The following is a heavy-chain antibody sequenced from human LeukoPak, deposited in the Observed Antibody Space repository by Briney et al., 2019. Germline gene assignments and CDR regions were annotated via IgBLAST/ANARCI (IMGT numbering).Heavy chain of an antibody. CDR2: IIPIFGTA. Sequence: ASVQVSCKASGGTFSSYAISWVRQAPGQGLEWMGGIIPIFGTANYAQKFQGRVTITADESTSTAYMELSSLRSEDTAVYYCARDHAVPAAIRHYGMDVWGKGTTVTVSS. D-gene: IGHD2-2*01. J-gene: IGHJ6*04. V-gene: IGHV1-69*13. CDR1: GGTFSSYA. CDR3: ARDHAVPAAIRHYGMDV.